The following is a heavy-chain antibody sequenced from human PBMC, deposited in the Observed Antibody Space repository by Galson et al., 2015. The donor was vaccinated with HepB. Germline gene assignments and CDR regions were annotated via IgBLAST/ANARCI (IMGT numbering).Heavy chain of an antibody. CDR3: AKPIAVASNDAFDI. J-gene: IGHJ3*02. D-gene: IGHD6-19*01. CDR2: ISAYNGNT. V-gene: IGHV1-18*04. CDR1: GYTFTSYG. Sequence: SVKVSCKASGYTFTSYGISWVRQAPGQGLEWMGWISAYNGNTNYAQKLQGRVTMTTDTSTSTAYMELRSLRSDDTAVYYCAKPIAVASNDAFDIWGQGTMVTVSS.